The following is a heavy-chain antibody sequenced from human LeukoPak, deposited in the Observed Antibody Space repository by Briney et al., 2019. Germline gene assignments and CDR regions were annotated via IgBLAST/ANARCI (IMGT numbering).Heavy chain of an antibody. J-gene: IGHJ4*02. CDR1: GFTFSSYA. V-gene: IGHV3-30-3*01. CDR3: ARGPYYDFWSGYYTGPFDY. D-gene: IGHD3-3*01. CDR2: ISYDGSNK. Sequence: GRSLRLSCAASGFTFSSYAMHWVRQAPGKGLEWVAVISYDGSNKYYADSVKGRFTISRDNSKNTLYLQMNSLRAEDTAVYYCARGPYYDFWSGYYTGPFDYWGQGTLVTVSS.